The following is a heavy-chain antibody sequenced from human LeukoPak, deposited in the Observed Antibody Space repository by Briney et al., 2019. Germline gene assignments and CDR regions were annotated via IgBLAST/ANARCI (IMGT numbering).Heavy chain of an antibody. CDR3: ARDPDGSGTNAFDV. V-gene: IGHV3-48*02. J-gene: IGHJ3*01. CDR1: GFTFSSYS. Sequence: PGGSLTLYCSASGFTFSSYSMNWLRPAPGKGLEWVSYISGGSSIMYYADSVKGRFTISRDNAKNSLYLQMKSLRDADTAVYYCARDPDGSGTNAFDVWGQGTMVTVSS. D-gene: IGHD3-10*01. CDR2: ISGGSSIM.